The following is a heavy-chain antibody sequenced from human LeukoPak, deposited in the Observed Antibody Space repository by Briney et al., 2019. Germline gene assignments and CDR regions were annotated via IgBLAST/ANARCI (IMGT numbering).Heavy chain of an antibody. Sequence: SETLSLTCTVSGGSFGNYYWSWIRQPPGKGLEWIGYIYYSGSTNYNPSLKSRVTISVDTSKNQFSLKLNSVTAADTAVYYCARDKVNYDVLTGYYTFTKGDYYGMDVWGQGTTVTVSS. J-gene: IGHJ6*02. CDR1: GGSFGNYY. CDR3: ARDKVNYDVLTGYYTFTKGDYYGMDV. CDR2: IYYSGST. D-gene: IGHD3-9*01. V-gene: IGHV4-59*01.